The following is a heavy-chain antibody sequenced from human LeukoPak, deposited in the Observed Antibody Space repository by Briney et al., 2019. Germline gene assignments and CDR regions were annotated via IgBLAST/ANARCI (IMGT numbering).Heavy chain of an antibody. J-gene: IGHJ4*02. V-gene: IGHV3-53*04. CDR3: ARSIPNHYVWGSYRSPNPFDY. D-gene: IGHD3-16*02. CDR1: GVTVSSNY. CDR2: IYSGGSA. Sequence: GGSLRLSCAPSGVTVSSNYMSWVRQAPGKGLEWVSVIYSGGSAYYADSVKGRFTISRHNSKNTLYLQMNSLRAEDTAVYYCARSIPNHYVWGSYRSPNPFDYWGQGTLVTVSP.